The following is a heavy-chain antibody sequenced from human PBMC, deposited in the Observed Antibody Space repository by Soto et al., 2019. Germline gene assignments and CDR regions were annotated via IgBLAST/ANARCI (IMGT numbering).Heavy chain of an antibody. D-gene: IGHD1-26*01. CDR2: ISSSGGST. J-gene: IGHJ4*02. V-gene: IGHV3-23*01. CDR1: GFTFSSYA. Sequence: EVQLLEFGGGLVQPGGSLRLSCAASGFTFSSYAMSWVRQAPGKGLEWVSAISSSGGSTFYADSVKGRFTTSRDNSKNTLYLQMNSLRAEDTAVYYCARREAASCGGYYERDYCGQGTLVTVSS. CDR3: ARREAASCGGYYERDY.